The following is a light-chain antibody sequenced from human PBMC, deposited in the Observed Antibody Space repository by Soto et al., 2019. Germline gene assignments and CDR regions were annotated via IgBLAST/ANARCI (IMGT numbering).Light chain of an antibody. Sequence: DIPMTQSPSTLSASVGDRVTITCRASQSINSWLAWYQQEPGKAPKLLIYKASSLESGVPSRFSGSGSGTEFTLTISSLQPDDFATYYCQHYNRYPPWTFGQGTKVEIK. CDR3: QHYNRYPPWT. J-gene: IGKJ1*01. CDR1: QSINSW. CDR2: KAS. V-gene: IGKV1-5*03.